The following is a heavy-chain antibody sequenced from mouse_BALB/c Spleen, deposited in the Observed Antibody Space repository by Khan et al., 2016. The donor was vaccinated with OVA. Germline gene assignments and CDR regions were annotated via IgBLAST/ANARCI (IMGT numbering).Heavy chain of an antibody. CDR1: GYSFTDYT. CDR3: SRGGYGGLAY. CDR2: INPYNVGT. Sequence: EVQLQQSGPELVKPGASVKISCKASGYSFTDYTMNWVKQRHGKNLEWIGLINPYNVGTNYNQKFKGKATLTVDKSSTTAHMELLSRTSEDSAVYYCSRGGYGGLAYWGQGTLVTVSA. D-gene: IGHD1-1*01. J-gene: IGHJ3*01. V-gene: IGHV1-18*01.